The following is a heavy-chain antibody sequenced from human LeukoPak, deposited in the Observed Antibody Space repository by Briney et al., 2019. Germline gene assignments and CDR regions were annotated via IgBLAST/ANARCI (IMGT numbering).Heavy chain of an antibody. J-gene: IGHJ4*02. D-gene: IGHD1-14*01. CDR1: GFTFSTYV. Sequence: PGGSLRLSCAASGFTFSTYVMSWVRQAPGKGLEWVSAISGSGASTYYADSVKGRFTISRDSSKNTLYLQMNSLRAEDTAVYYCARVNFDSNGWPEYFDYWGQGTLVTVSS. V-gene: IGHV3-23*01. CDR2: ISGSGAST. CDR3: ARVNFDSNGWPEYFDY.